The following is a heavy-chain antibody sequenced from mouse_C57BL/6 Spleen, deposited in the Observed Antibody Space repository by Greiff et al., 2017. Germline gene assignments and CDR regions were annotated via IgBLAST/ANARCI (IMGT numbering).Heavy chain of an antibody. CDR1: GFTFSDAW. CDR3: TRSLYYYGSSHYYAMDD. V-gene: IGHV6-6*01. CDR2: IRNKANNHAT. Sequence: EVQGVESGGGLVQPGGSMKLSCAASGFTFSDAWMDWVRQSPEKGFEWVAEIRNKANNHATYYAESVKGRFTISRDDSKSSVYLQMNSLRAEDTGIYYCTRSLYYYGSSHYYAMDDWGQGTSVTVSS. J-gene: IGHJ4*01. D-gene: IGHD1-1*01.